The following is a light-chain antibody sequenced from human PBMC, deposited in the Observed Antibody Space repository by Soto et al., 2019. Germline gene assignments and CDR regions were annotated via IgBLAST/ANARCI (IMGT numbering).Light chain of an antibody. J-gene: IGKJ1*01. V-gene: IGKV3-15*01. CDR2: GAS. Sequence: EIVMTQSPATLSVSPGERATLSCRASQSVVSNLAWYQQKPGQAPRPLIYGASTRATGIPARFSGSGSGTEVTHTFCSLQAVDFSSSGCQQYNNRPPDRTVGQGTKV. CDR3: QQYNNRPPDRT. CDR1: QSVVSN.